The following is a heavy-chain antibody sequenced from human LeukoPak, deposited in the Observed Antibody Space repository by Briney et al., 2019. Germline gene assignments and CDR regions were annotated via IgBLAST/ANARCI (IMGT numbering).Heavy chain of an antibody. Sequence: SQTLSLTCAVSGYSISSGYYWGWIRQPPARGLQWIGSIFQRGCSYYNPSLKSRVAISVDTSRNQFSLTLSPVTAADTAVYYCAGDKETTGNGRPNWFDPWGQGTLVTVSS. V-gene: IGHV4-38-2*01. J-gene: IGHJ5*02. CDR2: IFQRGCS. D-gene: IGHD1-1*01. CDR3: AGDKETTGNGRPNWFDP. CDR1: GYSISSGYY.